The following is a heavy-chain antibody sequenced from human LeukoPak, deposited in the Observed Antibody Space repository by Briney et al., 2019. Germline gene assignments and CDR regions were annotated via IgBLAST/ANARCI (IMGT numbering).Heavy chain of an antibody. CDR1: GYTFTSYG. V-gene: IGHV1-18*01. CDR2: ISAYNGNT. D-gene: IGHD3-10*01. Sequence: ASVKVSCKASGYTFTSYGISWVRQAPGQGLEWMGWISAYNGNTNYAQKLQGRVTMTTDTPTSTAYMELRSLRSDDTAVYYCATYRSGGYYNSYNWFDPWGQGTLVTVSS. CDR3: ATYRSGGYYNSYNWFDP. J-gene: IGHJ5*02.